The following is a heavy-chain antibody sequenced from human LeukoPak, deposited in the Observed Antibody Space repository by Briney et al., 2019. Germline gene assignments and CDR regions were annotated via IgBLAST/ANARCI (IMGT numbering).Heavy chain of an antibody. Sequence: PGGSLRLSCAASGFTFSSYSMNWVRQAPGKGLEWIGSIYYSGSTYYNPSLKSRVTISVDTSKNQFSLKLTSVTAADTAMYYCARHHNYYYYGMDVWGQGTTVTVSS. J-gene: IGHJ6*02. D-gene: IGHD5-24*01. CDR1: GFTFSSYSMN. V-gene: IGHV4-39*01. CDR3: ARHHNYYYYGMDV. CDR2: IYYSGST.